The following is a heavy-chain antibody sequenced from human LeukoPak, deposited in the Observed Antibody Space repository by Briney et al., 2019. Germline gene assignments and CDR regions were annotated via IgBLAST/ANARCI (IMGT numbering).Heavy chain of an antibody. CDR2: FDPEDGET. V-gene: IGHV1-24*01. CDR3: ATDKPDSSGDYYALDGAFDI. D-gene: IGHD3-22*01. Sequence: ASVKVSCKVSGYTLTELSMHWVRQAPGKGLEWMGGFDPEDGETIYAQKFQGRVTMTEDTSTDTAYMELSSLRSEDTAVYYCATDKPDSSGDYYALDGAFDIWGQGTMVTVSS. CDR1: GYTLTELS. J-gene: IGHJ3*02.